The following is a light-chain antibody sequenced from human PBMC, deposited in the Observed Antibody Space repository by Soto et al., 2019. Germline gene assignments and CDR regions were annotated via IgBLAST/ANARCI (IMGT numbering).Light chain of an antibody. V-gene: IGLV2-8*01. CDR1: SSDVGGYNY. Sequence: QSALAQPPSASGSPGQSVTISCSGTSSDVGGYNYVSWYQQHPGKAPKLMIYEVSKRPSGVPDRFPGSKSGTSASLAITGLQAEDEADYYCQSYDSSLSGYVFGTGTKVTVL. CDR3: QSYDSSLSGYV. J-gene: IGLJ1*01. CDR2: EVS.